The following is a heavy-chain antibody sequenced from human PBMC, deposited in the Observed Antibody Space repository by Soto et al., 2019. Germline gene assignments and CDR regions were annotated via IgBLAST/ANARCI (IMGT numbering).Heavy chain of an antibody. V-gene: IGHV3-30*18. CDR1: GFTFSSYG. Sequence: GGSLRLSCAASGFTFSSYGMHWVRQAPGKGLEWVAVISYDGSNKYYADSVKGRFTISRDNSKNTLYLQMNSLRAEDTAVYYCAKVGGTYGGHYYYYGMDVWGQGTTVTVSS. D-gene: IGHD3-16*01. J-gene: IGHJ6*02. CDR2: ISYDGSNK. CDR3: AKVGGTYGGHYYYYGMDV.